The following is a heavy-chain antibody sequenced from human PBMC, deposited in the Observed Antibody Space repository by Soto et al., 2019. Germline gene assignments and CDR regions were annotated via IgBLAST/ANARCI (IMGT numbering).Heavy chain of an antibody. CDR2: ISGSGGST. D-gene: IGHD3-10*01. CDR3: AKDGWFGELRTIYYYYGMDV. Sequence: PGGSLRLSCAASGFTFSSHAMSWVRQAPGKGLEWVSAISGSGGSTYYADSVKGRFTISRDNSKNTLYLQMNSLRAEDTAVYYCAKDGWFGELRTIYYYYGMDVWGQGTTVTVSS. J-gene: IGHJ6*02. CDR1: GFTFSSHA. V-gene: IGHV3-23*01.